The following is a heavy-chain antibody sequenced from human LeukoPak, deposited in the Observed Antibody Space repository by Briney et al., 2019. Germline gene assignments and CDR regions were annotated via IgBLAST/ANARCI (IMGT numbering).Heavy chain of an antibody. V-gene: IGHV3-9*01. CDR3: AKEGINGTPYFDY. D-gene: IGHD1-7*01. CDR2: ISWNSGTI. CDR1: GFTFDDYA. Sequence: GRSLRLSCEASGFTFDDYAMHWVRQAPGKGLEWVSRISWNSGTIDYADSVKGRFTISRDNAKNSLYLQMNSLRTEDTALYYCAKEGINGTPYFDYWGQGTLVTVS. J-gene: IGHJ4*02.